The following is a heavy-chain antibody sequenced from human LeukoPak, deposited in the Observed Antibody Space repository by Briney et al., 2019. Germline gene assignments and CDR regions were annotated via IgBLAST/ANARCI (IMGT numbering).Heavy chain of an antibody. CDR1: GASVSSGGYY. CDR3: ARLDYYDSSGYPFDY. J-gene: IGHJ4*02. V-gene: IGHV4-61*02. D-gene: IGHD3-22*01. Sequence: SETLSLTCTVSGASVSSGGYYWSWIRQPAGKALEWIGRIYTSGSTNYNPSLKSRVTISVDTSKSQFSLKLSSVTAADTAVYYCARLDYYDSSGYPFDYWGQGTLVTVSS. CDR2: IYTSGST.